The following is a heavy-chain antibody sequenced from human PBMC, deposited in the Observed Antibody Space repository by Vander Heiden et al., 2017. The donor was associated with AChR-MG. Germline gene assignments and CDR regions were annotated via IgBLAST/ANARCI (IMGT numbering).Heavy chain of an antibody. D-gene: IGHD6-19*01. Sequence: QVQLVESGGGVVQPGRSLRRSCAASGFTFSYYGMHGVRQAPGKGLEWVAVIWYDGGNKYYADSVKGRFTISRDNSKNTLYLQMNSLRAEDTAVYYCARDSWYNSSDRHHYYYYMDVWGKGTTVTVSS. V-gene: IGHV3-33*01. CDR2: IWYDGGNK. J-gene: IGHJ6*03. CDR3: ARDSWYNSSDRHHYYYYMDV. CDR1: GFTFSYYG.